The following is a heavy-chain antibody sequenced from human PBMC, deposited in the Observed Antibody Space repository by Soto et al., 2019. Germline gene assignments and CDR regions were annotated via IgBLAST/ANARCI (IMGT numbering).Heavy chain of an antibody. Sequence: GGSLRLSCAASGFTFSNAWMSWVRQAPGKGLEWVGRIKSKTDGGTTDYAAPVKGRFTISRDDSKNTLYLQMNSLKTEDTAVYCCTTVPLSYYDILTGYYRFDYWGQGTLVTVSS. J-gene: IGHJ4*02. CDR1: GFTFSNAW. CDR2: IKSKTDGGTT. V-gene: IGHV3-15*01. D-gene: IGHD3-9*01. CDR3: TTVPLSYYDILTGYYRFDY.